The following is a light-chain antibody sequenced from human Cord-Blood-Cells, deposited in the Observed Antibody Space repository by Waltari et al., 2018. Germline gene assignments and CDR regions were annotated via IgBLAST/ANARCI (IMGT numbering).Light chain of an antibody. J-gene: IGKJ2*01. CDR2: KAS. Sequence: DIQMTQSPSTLSASVGDRVTITCRASQSISSWLAWYQQKPGKAPKLLIYKASSLESGVPSRCSGSVSGTEFTLTISSLQPDDFATYYCQQYNSYSYTFGQGTKLEIK. CDR3: QQYNSYSYT. CDR1: QSISSW. V-gene: IGKV1-5*03.